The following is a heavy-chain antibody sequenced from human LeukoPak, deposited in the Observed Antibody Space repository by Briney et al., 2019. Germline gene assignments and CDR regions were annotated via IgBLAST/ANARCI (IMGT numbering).Heavy chain of an antibody. Sequence: GKSLRLSYTASGFTFSDYGMHWVRQPPGKGLEWVAIIWYDGGNKKYEDSVKGRFTISRDNSKNTLYLQMNSLRAEDTAVYYCARGVDYYENSGTIDYWGQGTLVTVSS. J-gene: IGHJ4*02. CDR2: IWYDGGNK. CDR1: GFTFSDYG. D-gene: IGHD3-22*01. CDR3: ARGVDYYENSGTIDY. V-gene: IGHV3-33*01.